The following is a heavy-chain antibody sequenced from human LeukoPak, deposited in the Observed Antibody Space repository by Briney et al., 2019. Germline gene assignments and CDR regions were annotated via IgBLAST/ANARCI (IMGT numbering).Heavy chain of an antibody. J-gene: IGHJ6*02. Sequence: SETLSLTCTVSGGSISSGSYYWTRIRQPAGKGLEWIGRTYTSGSTNYNPSLKSRVTISVDTSKNQFSLKLSSVTAADTAVYYCARDSSGAYYYDGMDVWGQGTTVTVSS. CDR2: TYTSGST. V-gene: IGHV4-61*02. CDR3: ARDSSGAYYYDGMDV. D-gene: IGHD6-19*01. CDR1: GGSISSGSYY.